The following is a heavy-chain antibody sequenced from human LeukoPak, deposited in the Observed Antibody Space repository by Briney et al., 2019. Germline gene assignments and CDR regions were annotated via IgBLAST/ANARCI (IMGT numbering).Heavy chain of an antibody. CDR2: IYYSGST. Sequence: SETLSLTCTVSGGSISSYYWSWIRQPPGKGLEWIGYIYYSGSTNYNPSFKSRVTISLDTSKNQFSLELRSVTAADTAVYYCARENGNYAFDIWGQGTMVSVSS. V-gene: IGHV4-59*12. J-gene: IGHJ3*02. D-gene: IGHD1-7*01. CDR3: ARENGNYAFDI. CDR1: GGSISSYY.